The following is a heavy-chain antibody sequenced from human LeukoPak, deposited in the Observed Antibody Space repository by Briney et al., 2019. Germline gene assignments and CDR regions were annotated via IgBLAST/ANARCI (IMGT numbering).Heavy chain of an antibody. J-gene: IGHJ4*02. CDR2: IYNTGST. Sequence: SETLSLICNVSGGSISSYHWSWIRQPAGKGLEWIGRIYNTGSTNYNPSLKSRVTLSLDTSKNQVSLKLSSVTAADTAVYFCARDRGPYCSGGSCFDYWGRGILVTVSS. D-gene: IGHD2-15*01. CDR1: GGSISSYH. CDR3: ARDRGPYCSGGSCFDY. V-gene: IGHV4-4*07.